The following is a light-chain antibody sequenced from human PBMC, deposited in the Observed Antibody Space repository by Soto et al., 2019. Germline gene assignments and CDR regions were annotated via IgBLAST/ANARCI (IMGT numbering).Light chain of an antibody. CDR3: QQYGSSPIT. Sequence: EIVLAQSPGTLSLSPGERAILSCRASQSVSSSYLAWYQQKPGQAPGLLMYGASSRATATPDRFSGSGCGTDFTLTISRLEPEDFAVYCCQQYGSSPITCGQGTRLEIK. CDR1: QSVSSSY. J-gene: IGKJ5*01. V-gene: IGKV3-20*01. CDR2: GAS.